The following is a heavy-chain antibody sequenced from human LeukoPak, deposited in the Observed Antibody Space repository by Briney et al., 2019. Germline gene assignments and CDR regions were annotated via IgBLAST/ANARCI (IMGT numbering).Heavy chain of an antibody. V-gene: IGHV3-23*01. CDR2: ISSSGGST. CDR3: ANPRDSSTWYTFDY. Sequence: GGSLRLSCAASGFTFSSYSMNWVRQAPGKGLEWVSGISSSGGSTSYADSVKGRFTISRDNSKNTLYLQMNSLRAEDTAVYYCANPRDSSTWYTFDYWGQGTLVTVSS. J-gene: IGHJ4*02. CDR1: GFTFSSYS. D-gene: IGHD6-13*01.